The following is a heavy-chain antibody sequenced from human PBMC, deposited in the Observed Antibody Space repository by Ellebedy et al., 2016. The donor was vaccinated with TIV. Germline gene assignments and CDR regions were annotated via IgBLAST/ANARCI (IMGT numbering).Heavy chain of an antibody. J-gene: IGHJ4*02. V-gene: IGHV4-34*01. CDR2: INHSGST. CDR1: GGSFSGYY. D-gene: IGHD2-2*03. CDR3: ARANRWIFG. Sequence: SETLSLXCAVYGGSFSGYYWSWIRQPPGKGLEWIGEINHSGSTNYNPSLKSRVTISVDTSKNQFSLKLSSVTAADTAVYYCARANRWIFGWGQGTLVTVSS.